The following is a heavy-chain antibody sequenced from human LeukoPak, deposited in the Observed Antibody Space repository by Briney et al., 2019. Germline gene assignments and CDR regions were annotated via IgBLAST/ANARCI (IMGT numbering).Heavy chain of an antibody. Sequence: ASVKVSCKASGYTFTSYGISWVRQAHGQGLEWMGWISAYNGNTNYAQKLQGRVTMTTDTSTSTAYMELRSLRSDDTAVYYCARASRDYYDSSGYLYWGQGTLVTVSS. D-gene: IGHD3-22*01. J-gene: IGHJ4*02. CDR2: ISAYNGNT. V-gene: IGHV1-18*01. CDR1: GYTFTSYG. CDR3: ARASRDYYDSSGYLY.